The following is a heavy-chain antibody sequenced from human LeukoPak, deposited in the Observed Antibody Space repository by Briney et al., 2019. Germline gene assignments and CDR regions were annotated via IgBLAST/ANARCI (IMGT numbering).Heavy chain of an antibody. V-gene: IGHV4-4*07. Sequence: KASETLSLTCTVSGGSISRYYWSWIRQPAGKGLEWIGRIYTSGSTNYNPSLKSRVTVSVDTSKNQFSLKLSSVTAADTAVYYCAREYYDILTGYYNFDYWGQGTLVTVSS. CDR2: IYTSGST. D-gene: IGHD3-9*01. J-gene: IGHJ4*02. CDR3: AREYYDILTGYYNFDY. CDR1: GGSISRYY.